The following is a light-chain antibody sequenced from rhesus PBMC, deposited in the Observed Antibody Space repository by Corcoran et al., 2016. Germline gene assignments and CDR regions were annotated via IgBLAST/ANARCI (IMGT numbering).Light chain of an antibody. Sequence: DIQMTQSPSSLSASVGDTVTITCRASQTISSWLAWYQQKPGKAPKPLIYKASSLQSGVPSRFSGSGSGKDFTLTISSLQSEDFATYYCQQYSSSPRALTFGGGTKVELK. V-gene: IGKV1-22*01. CDR1: QTISSW. CDR2: KAS. J-gene: IGKJ4*01. CDR3: QQYSSSPRALT.